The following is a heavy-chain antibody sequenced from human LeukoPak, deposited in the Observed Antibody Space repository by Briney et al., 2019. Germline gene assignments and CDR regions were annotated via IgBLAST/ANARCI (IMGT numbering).Heavy chain of an antibody. V-gene: IGHV1-2*06. D-gene: IGHD5-18*01. CDR3: ARDHEGAGYSYGNSYYYYYMDV. CDR2: INPNSGGT. Sequence: ASVKVSCKACGYTFTGYYMHWVRQAPGQGLEGMGRINPNSGGTNYAQKFQGRVTMTRDTSISTAYMELSRLRSDDTAVYYCARDHEGAGYSYGNSYYYYYMDVWGKGTTVTVSS. CDR1: GYTFTGYY. J-gene: IGHJ6*03.